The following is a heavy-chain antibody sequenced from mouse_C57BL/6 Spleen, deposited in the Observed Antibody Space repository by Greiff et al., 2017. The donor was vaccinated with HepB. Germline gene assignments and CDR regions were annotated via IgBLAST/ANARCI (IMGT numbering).Heavy chain of an antibody. CDR1: GFSLTSYG. Sequence: VQLQQSGPGLVQPSQSLSITCTVSGFSLTSYGVHWVRQSPGKGLEWLGVIWSGGSTDYNAAFISRLSISKDNSTSQVFFKMNSLQADDTAIYYCARNLYEGYHDYFDYWGQGTTLTVSS. J-gene: IGHJ2*01. CDR3: ARNLYEGYHDYFDY. V-gene: IGHV2-2*01. CDR2: IWSGGST. D-gene: IGHD2-3*01.